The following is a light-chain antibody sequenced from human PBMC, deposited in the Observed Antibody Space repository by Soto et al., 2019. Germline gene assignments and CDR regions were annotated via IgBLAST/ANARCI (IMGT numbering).Light chain of an antibody. Sequence: DIVMTQSPDSLAVSLGERATINCKSSQSVLSSSNNKNFLAWFQQRPGQPPKFLIYWASTRESGVPDRFSGSGSGTEFTLTISSLQAEDVAVYYCQQYYAAPLTFGGGTKVEIK. V-gene: IGKV4-1*01. CDR2: WAS. CDR3: QQYYAAPLT. J-gene: IGKJ4*01. CDR1: QSVLSSSNNKNF.